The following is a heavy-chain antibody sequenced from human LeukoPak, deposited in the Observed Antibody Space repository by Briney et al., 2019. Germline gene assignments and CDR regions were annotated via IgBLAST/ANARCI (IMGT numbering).Heavy chain of an antibody. CDR3: ARLYCSSTSCYTDY. Sequence: GASVKVSCKASGYTFTGYYMHWVRQAPGQGLEWMGWMNPNSGNTGYAQKFQGRVTITRNTSISTAYMELSSLRSEDTAVYYCARLYCSSTSCYTDYWGQGTLVTVSS. J-gene: IGHJ4*02. CDR1: GYTFTGYY. D-gene: IGHD2-2*02. CDR2: MNPNSGNT. V-gene: IGHV1-8*03.